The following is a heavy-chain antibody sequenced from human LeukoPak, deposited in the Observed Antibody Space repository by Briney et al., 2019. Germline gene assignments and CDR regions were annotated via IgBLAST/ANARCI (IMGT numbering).Heavy chain of an antibody. CDR3: ASLGYCSSNSCYEDC. D-gene: IGHD2-2*01. CDR1: GFTFSSYG. J-gene: IGHJ4*02. V-gene: IGHV3-33*01. Sequence: PGGSLRLSCAASGFTFSSYGVHWVRRAPGKGLEWVAVIWNDGSNQYYADSVKGRFTISRDNSKNTLYLQMNSLRAEDTAVYYCASLGYCSSNSCYEDCWGQGTLVTVSS. CDR2: IWNDGSNQ.